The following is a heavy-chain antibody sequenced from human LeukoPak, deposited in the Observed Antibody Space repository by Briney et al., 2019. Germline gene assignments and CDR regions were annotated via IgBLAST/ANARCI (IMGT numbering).Heavy chain of an antibody. CDR3: ARAGSGSFDY. CDR1: GGSISSYY. CDR2: IYSSGST. D-gene: IGHD1-26*01. Sequence: SETLSLTCTVSGGSISSYYWSWFRQPPGKGLEWIGYIYSSGSTNYNPSLKSRVTISVDTSKNQFSLKLSSVTAADTAVYYCARAGSGSFDYWGQGTLVTVSS. V-gene: IGHV4-59*01. J-gene: IGHJ4*02.